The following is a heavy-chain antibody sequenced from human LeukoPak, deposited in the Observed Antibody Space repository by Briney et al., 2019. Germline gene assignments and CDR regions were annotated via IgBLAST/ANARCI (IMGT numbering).Heavy chain of an antibody. CDR3: ARDVWDGTGY. V-gene: IGHV3-66*02. D-gene: IGHD2-8*01. Sequence: TGGSLRLSCVASGFSSTYTSWVRQAPGKGLEWVSVIYSGDSTYYADSVRGRFTISRDISKNTVYLQMNSLRPEDTAVYYCARDVWDGTGYWGQGTLVTVAS. CDR2: IYSGDST. J-gene: IGHJ4*02. CDR1: GFSSTY.